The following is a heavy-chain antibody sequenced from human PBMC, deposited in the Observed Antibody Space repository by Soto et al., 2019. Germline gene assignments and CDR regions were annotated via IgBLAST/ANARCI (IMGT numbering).Heavy chain of an antibody. V-gene: IGHV1-18*01. CDR1: GYIFSNYG. D-gene: IGHD3-22*01. CDR3: PRGSGIGVGPTST. Sequence: QIQLVQSGAEVKKPGASARVSCKASGYIFSNYGISWMRQVPGQGLEWMGWVSAYNGKSNYTQKFGGRDPMPRDRASNPASVRLGSLRPNDAAFYYWPRGSGIGVGPTSTGAQGTLAT. J-gene: IGHJ4*02. CDR2: VSAYNGKS.